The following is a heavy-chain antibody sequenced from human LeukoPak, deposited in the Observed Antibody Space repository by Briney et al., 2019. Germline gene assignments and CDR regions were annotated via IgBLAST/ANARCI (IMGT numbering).Heavy chain of an antibody. D-gene: IGHD5-18*01. V-gene: IGHV3-74*01. CDR1: GFTFVSYW. CDR2: INGYGSST. J-gene: IGHJ4*02. Sequence: PGGSLRLSCAASGFTFVSYWMHWVRQAPGKGLVWVSRINGYGSSTDFADSVKGRFTISRDNAKNTLYLQMNSLRAEDTAVYYCARDAPGNTALDYWGQGTLFTVSS. CDR3: ARDAPGNTALDY.